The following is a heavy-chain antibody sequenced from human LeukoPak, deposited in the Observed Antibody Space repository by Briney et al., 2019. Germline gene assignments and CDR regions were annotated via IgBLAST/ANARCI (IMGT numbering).Heavy chain of an antibody. V-gene: IGHV4-59*08. D-gene: IGHD6-19*01. CDR2: IYYSGST. CDR1: GGSISSYY. Sequence: PSETLSLTCTVSGGSISSYYWSWIRQPPGKGLEWIGYIYYSGSTNYNPSLKSRVTISVDTSKNQFSLKLSSVTAADTAVYYCARHPVRVPVAGTSYFDYWGQGTLVTVSS. CDR3: ARHPVRVPVAGTSYFDY. J-gene: IGHJ4*02.